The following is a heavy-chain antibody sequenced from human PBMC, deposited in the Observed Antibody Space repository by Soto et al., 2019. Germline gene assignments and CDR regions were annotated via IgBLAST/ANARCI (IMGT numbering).Heavy chain of an antibody. J-gene: IGHJ6*02. Sequence: QVQLVQSGAEVKKPGASVKVSCKASGYTFTSYAMHWVRQAPGQRLEWMGWINAGNGNTKYSQKFQGRVTITRDTSASKAYKEAGTLRSEGTAVYFCARGGLALMEGWGQGTKGTVPS. V-gene: IGHV1-3*01. D-gene: IGHD3-16*01. CDR1: GYTFTSYA. CDR3: ARGGLALMEG. CDR2: INAGNGNT.